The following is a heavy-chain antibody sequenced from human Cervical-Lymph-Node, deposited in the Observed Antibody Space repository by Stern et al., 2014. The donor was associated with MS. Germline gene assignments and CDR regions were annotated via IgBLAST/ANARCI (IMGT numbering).Heavy chain of an antibody. J-gene: IGHJ4*02. CDR1: GFTFSSHG. Sequence: VQLVESGGGVVQPGRSLRLSCAASGFTFSSHGMHWVRQAPGKGLEWVAVIAYDGGKKYYADSVRGRFTISRDNSKSTLYLQMNSLRSEDTALYYCAKGGFESSGDGCFLDWGQGTLVTVSS. CDR2: IAYDGGKK. V-gene: IGHV3-30*18. D-gene: IGHD2-15*01. CDR3: AKGGFESSGDGCFLD.